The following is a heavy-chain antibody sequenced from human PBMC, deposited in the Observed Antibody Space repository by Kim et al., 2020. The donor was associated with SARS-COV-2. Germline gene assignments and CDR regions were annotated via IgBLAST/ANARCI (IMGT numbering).Heavy chain of an antibody. Sequence: GGSLRLSCAASGFTFSSYGMHWVRQAPGKGLEWVAVIWYDGSNKYYADSVKGRFTISRDNSKNTLYLQMNSLRAEDTAVYYCARGFENTGYSYGLDYWGQGTLVTVSS. V-gene: IGHV3-33*01. J-gene: IGHJ4*02. CDR1: GFTFSSYG. D-gene: IGHD5-18*01. CDR2: IWYDGSNK. CDR3: ARGFENTGYSYGLDY.